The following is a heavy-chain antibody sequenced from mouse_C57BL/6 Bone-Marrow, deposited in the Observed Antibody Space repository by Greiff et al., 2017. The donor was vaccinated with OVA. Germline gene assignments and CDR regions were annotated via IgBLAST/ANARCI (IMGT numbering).Heavy chain of an antibody. J-gene: IGHJ1*03. V-gene: IGHV14-4*01. Sequence: VQLKQSGAELVRPGASVKLSCTASGFNIKDDYMHWVKQRPEQGLEWIGWIDPENGDTEYASKFQGKATITADTSSNTAYLQLSSLTSEDTAVYYCTTKGGTGFYWYFDVWGTGTTVTVSS. CDR2: IDPENGDT. CDR1: GFNIKDDY. CDR3: TTKGGTGFYWYFDV. D-gene: IGHD4-1*01.